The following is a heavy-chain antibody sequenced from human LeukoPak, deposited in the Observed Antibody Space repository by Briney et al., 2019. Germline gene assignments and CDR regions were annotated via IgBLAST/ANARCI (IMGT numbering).Heavy chain of an antibody. V-gene: IGHV4-59*08. D-gene: IGHD3-22*01. CDR3: ARHDDGRSGYYVH. CDR2: IYSSGST. Sequence: SETLSLTCTVSGGSIMSHYWSWIRQPPGKGLEWIGYIYSSGSTNYNPSLRSRVTISVDTSKNQFSLRLSSVTAADTAVYYCARHDDGRSGYYVHWGQGTLVTVSS. J-gene: IGHJ4*02. CDR1: GGSIMSHY.